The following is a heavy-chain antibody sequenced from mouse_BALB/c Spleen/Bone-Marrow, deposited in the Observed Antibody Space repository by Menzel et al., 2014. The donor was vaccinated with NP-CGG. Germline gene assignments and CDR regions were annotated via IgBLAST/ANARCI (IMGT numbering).Heavy chain of an antibody. CDR3: TRSNYGYWYFDV. Sequence: VQLQESGAELVKPGASVKLSCKASGYSFTRYYMYWVKQRPGQGLEWIGEINPSNGGTNFNEKFKSKATLTADKSSSTEYMQFSSLTSEDSAVYYCTRSNYGYWYFDVWGAGTTVTVSS. J-gene: IGHJ1*01. D-gene: IGHD1-1*01. CDR2: INPSNGGT. V-gene: IGHV1S81*02. CDR1: GYSFTRYY.